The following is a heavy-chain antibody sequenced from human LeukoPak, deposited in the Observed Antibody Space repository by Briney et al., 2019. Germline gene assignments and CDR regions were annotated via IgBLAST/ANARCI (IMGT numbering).Heavy chain of an antibody. Sequence: SETLSLTCTVSGYSISSGYYWGWIRQPPGKGLEWIGSIYHSGSTYYNPSLKRRVTISVDTSKNQFSLKLSSVTAADTAVYYCARDLRSHGGTTWGQGTLVTVSS. CDR3: ARDLRSHGGTT. V-gene: IGHV4-38-2*02. J-gene: IGHJ5*02. D-gene: IGHD4-23*01. CDR1: GYSISSGYY. CDR2: IYHSGST.